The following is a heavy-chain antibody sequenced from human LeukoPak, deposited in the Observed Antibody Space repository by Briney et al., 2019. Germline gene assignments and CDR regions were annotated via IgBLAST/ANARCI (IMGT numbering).Heavy chain of an antibody. V-gene: IGHV4-30-4*01. J-gene: IGHJ4*02. CDR2: IYYSGST. CDR3: ARVRDGYPGYFDY. CDR1: GGPTSSADHY. D-gene: IGHD5-24*01. Sequence: SETLSLTCSVSGGPTSSADHYWSWSRQPPGKGLEWIGYIYYSGSTYYNPSLKRRLSISLDTSKNQFSLKVSSVTAADTAVYFCARVRDGYPGYFDYWGQGTLVTVSS.